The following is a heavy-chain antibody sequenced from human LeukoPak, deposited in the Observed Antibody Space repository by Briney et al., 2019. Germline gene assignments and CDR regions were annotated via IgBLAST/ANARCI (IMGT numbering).Heavy chain of an antibody. D-gene: IGHD2-15*01. J-gene: IGHJ5*02. Sequence: ASVKVSCKASGYTFTSYAMHWVRQAPGQRLEWMGWINAGNGNTKYSQKFQGRVTITRDTSASTAYMELSSLRSEDTAVYYCARDGRRGYRGNWFDPWGQGTLVTVSS. V-gene: IGHV1-3*01. CDR2: INAGNGNT. CDR1: GYTFTSYA. CDR3: ARDGRRGYRGNWFDP.